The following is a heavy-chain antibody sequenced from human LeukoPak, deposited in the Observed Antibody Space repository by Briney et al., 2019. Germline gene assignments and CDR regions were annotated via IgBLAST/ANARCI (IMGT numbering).Heavy chain of an antibody. D-gene: IGHD4-17*01. CDR3: ARRATVTYLGMDV. CDR2: ITYNGESI. CDR1: GFTFSSYE. V-gene: IGHV3-48*03. J-gene: IGHJ6*02. Sequence: GGSLRLSCAASGFTFSSYEMNWVRQAPGKGLEWLSYITYNGESIYYADSVKGRFTVSRDNARGSLSLQMNSLRGEDTAVYYCARRATVTYLGMDVWGQGTTVTDSS.